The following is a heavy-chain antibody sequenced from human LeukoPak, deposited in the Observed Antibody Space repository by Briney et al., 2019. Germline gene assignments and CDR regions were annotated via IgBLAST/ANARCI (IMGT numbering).Heavy chain of an antibody. CDR3: ARQRGVGALDM. CDR2: IDPSDSST. J-gene: IGHJ3*02. Sequence: GESLKISCKGSGFSFISYWISWVRQKPGKGLEWMGRIDPSDSSTNYSPSLQGHVTISADKSIITASLQWSSLKASDTAMYYCARQRGVGALDMWGQGTLVTVSS. V-gene: IGHV5-10-1*01. CDR1: GFSFISYW.